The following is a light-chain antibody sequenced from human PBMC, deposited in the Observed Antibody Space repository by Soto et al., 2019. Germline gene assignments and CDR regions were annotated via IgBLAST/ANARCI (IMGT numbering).Light chain of an antibody. CDR3: QHYCSGRF. Sequence: DIQMTQSPSTLSASVGDRVTITCRASQSIIPWLAWYQQKPGQAPKLLIQKAFSLESGVPSRFSGSGSETEFRLNISSRQSDDLATYYCQHYCSGRFFGWGTRLEIK. CDR1: QSIIPW. J-gene: IGKJ2*01. V-gene: IGKV1-5*03. CDR2: KAF.